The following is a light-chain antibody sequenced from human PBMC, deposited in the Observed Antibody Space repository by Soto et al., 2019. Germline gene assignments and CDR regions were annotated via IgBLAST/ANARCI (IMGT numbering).Light chain of an antibody. CDR1: QSVSSN. CDR2: DAS. CDR3: QQYNNWPYT. Sequence: EIVMTQSPATLSVSPGERATLSCRASQSVSSNLAWYQQKPGQAPRLLIYDASTRATGIPARFSGSGSGTEFTLTISSLQSEDFAVYSCQQYNNWPYTFGQGTKLEIK. V-gene: IGKV3-15*01. J-gene: IGKJ2*01.